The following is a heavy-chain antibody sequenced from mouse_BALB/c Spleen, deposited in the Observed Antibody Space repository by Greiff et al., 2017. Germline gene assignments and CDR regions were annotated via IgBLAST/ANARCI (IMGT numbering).Heavy chain of an antibody. CDR3: ARENWDYYAMDY. D-gene: IGHD4-1*01. CDR2: IRNKANGYTT. CDR1: GFTFTDYY. Sequence: EVKVVESGGGLVQPGGSLRLSCATSGFTFTDYYMSWVRQPPGKALEWLGFIRNKANGYTTEYSASVKGRFTISRDNSQSILYLQMNTLRAEDSATYYCARENWDYYAMDYWGQGTSVTVSS. V-gene: IGHV7-3*02. J-gene: IGHJ4*01.